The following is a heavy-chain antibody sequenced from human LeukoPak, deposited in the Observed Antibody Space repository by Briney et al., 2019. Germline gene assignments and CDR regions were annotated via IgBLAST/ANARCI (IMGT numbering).Heavy chain of an antibody. Sequence: PSGTLSLTCAVSGGSMNETNWWSWVRQPPGGGLEWMGEISPSGNTVYTPSLKSRVTISADHSKNQFSLKLSSVTAADTAVYYCARQYDGSPLQAFDIWGQGTMVTVSS. J-gene: IGHJ3*02. CDR2: ISPSGNT. CDR3: ARQYDGSPLQAFDI. CDR1: GGSMNETNW. V-gene: IGHV4-4*02. D-gene: IGHD3-22*01.